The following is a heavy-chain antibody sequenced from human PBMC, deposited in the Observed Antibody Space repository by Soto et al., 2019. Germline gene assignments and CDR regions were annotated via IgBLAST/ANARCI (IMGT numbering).Heavy chain of an antibody. Sequence: QVHLQESGPGLVATSGTLSLTCTLSGGSVRAPDWWNWVRQSPDKGLEWIAEVHISGHSNYNPSLRSRVSVSIDSSKNQFYLNLNSVTAADTAIYYYARVRQGCSANNCYFDPWGQGTQVTISS. CDR3: ARVRQGCSANNCYFDP. J-gene: IGHJ5*01. V-gene: IGHV4-4*02. D-gene: IGHD1-1*01. CDR1: GGSVRAPDW. CDR2: VHISGHS.